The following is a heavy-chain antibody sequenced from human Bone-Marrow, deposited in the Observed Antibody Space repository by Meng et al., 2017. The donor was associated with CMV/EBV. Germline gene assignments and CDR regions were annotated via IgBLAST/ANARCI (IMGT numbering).Heavy chain of an antibody. D-gene: IGHD1-26*01. CDR2: ISAYNGNT. CDR3: ARDAWAPGDLSIVGATPHYGMDV. V-gene: IGHV1-18*01. CDR1: GYTFTSYG. J-gene: IGHJ6*02. Sequence: ASVKVSCKASGYTFTSYGISWVRQAPGQGLEWMGWISAYNGNTNYAQKLQGRVTMTTDTSTSTAYMGLRSLRSDDTAVYYCARDAWAPGDLSIVGATPHYGMDVWGQGTTVTVSS.